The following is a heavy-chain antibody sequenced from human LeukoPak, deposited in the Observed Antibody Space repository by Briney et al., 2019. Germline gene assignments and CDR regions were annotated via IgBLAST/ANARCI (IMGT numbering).Heavy chain of an antibody. CDR3: ARVNYYYYYMDV. CDR1: GFTFSNYW. CDR2: INIDGTST. J-gene: IGHJ6*03. Sequence: PGGSLRLSCAASGFTFSNYWLHWVRQVPGKGLVCVSRINIDGTSTSHADSVKGRFTISRDNAENSLYLQMNSLRAEDTAVYYCARVNYYYYYMDVWGKGTTVTVSS. V-gene: IGHV3-74*01.